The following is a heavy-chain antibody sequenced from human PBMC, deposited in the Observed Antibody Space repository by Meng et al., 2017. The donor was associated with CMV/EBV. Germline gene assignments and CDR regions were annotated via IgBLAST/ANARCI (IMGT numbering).Heavy chain of an antibody. CDR3: ARVWDSGWDY. CDR2: INHSGST. CDR1: GGSFSGYY. V-gene: IGHV4-34*01. J-gene: IGHJ4*02. D-gene: IGHD3-22*01. Sequence: QVQLQQWGAGLLKPSAPLSLTCAVYGGSFSGYYWSWIRQPPGKGLEWIGEINHSGSTNCNPSLKSRVTISVDTSKNQFSLKLSSVTAADTAVYYCARVWDSGWDYWGQGTLVTVSS.